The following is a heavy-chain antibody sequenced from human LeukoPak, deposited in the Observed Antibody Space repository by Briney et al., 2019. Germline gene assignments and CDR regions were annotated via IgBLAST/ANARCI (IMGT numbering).Heavy chain of an antibody. D-gene: IGHD2-2*02. Sequence: GGSLRLSCAASGFTFSSYAMSWVRQAPGKGLEWVSAISGSGGSTYYADSVKGRFTISRDNAKNSLYLQMNSLRAEDTALYYCAKDIRGYCSSTSCYTFDYWGQGTLVTVSS. CDR3: AKDIRGYCSSTSCYTFDY. CDR1: GFTFSSYA. J-gene: IGHJ4*02. V-gene: IGHV3-23*01. CDR2: ISGSGGST.